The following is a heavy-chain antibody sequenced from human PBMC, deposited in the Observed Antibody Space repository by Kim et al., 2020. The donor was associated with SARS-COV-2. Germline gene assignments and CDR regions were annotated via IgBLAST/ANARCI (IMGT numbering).Heavy chain of an antibody. J-gene: IGHJ4*02. D-gene: IGHD3-9*01. CDR2: IYYSGST. CDR3: ATLFPPGRYFDWLLYDYFDY. Sequence: PSETLSLTCTVSGGSISSSSYYWGWIRQPPGKGLEWIGSIYYSGSTYYNPSLKSRVTISVDTSKNQFSLKLSSVTAADTAVYYCATLFPPGRYFDWLLYDYFDYWGQGTLVTVSS. V-gene: IGHV4-39*01. CDR1: GGSISSSSYY.